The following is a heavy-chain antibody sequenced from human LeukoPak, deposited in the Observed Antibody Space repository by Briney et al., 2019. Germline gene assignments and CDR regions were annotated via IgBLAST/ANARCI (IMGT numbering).Heavy chain of an antibody. Sequence: GGSLRLSCAASGFTVSSNYMSWVRQAPGKGLEWVSVIHSGGSTYYADCVKGRFTISRDNSKNTLYLQMKSLRAEDTAVYYCARSNPEYSYGQAYYGMDVWGQGTTVTVSS. CDR2: IHSGGST. J-gene: IGHJ6*02. CDR1: GFTVSSNY. CDR3: ARSNPEYSYGQAYYGMDV. V-gene: IGHV3-53*01. D-gene: IGHD5-18*01.